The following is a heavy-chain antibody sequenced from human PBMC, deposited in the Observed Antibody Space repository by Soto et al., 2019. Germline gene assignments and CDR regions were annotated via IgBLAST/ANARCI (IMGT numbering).Heavy chain of an antibody. V-gene: IGHV4-59*08. D-gene: IGHD3-16*01. CDR1: GGSISSYY. CDR3: ARQSAVTYYDYIWGNSRGGPFAY. J-gene: IGHJ4*02. Sequence: SETLSLTCTVSGGSISSYYWSWIRQPPGKGLEWIGYIYYSGSTNYNPSLKSRVTISVDTSKNQFSLKLSSVTAADTAVYYCARQSAVTYYDYIWGNSRGGPFAYWGQGTLVTVSS. CDR2: IYYSGST.